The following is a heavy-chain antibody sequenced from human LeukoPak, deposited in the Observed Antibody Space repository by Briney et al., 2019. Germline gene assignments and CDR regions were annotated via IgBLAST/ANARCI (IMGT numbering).Heavy chain of an antibody. D-gene: IGHD3-22*01. V-gene: IGHV3-11*01. CDR2: ISSSGSTI. CDR3: ARDLGYYDSSGSALGY. J-gene: IGHJ4*02. Sequence: GGSLRLSCAASGFTFSDYYMSWIRQAPGKGLGWVSYISSSGSTIYYADSVKGRFTISRDNAKNSLYLQMNSLRAEDTAVYYCARDLGYYDSSGSALGYWGQGTLVTVSS. CDR1: GFTFSDYY.